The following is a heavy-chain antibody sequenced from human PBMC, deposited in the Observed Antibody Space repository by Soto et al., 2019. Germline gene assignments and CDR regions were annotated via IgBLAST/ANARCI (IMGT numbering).Heavy chain of an antibody. J-gene: IGHJ4*02. D-gene: IGHD5-12*01. CDR1: GGSFSGYY. Sequence: SETLSLTCAVYGGSFSGYYWSWIRQTPGKGLEWIGEINHSGSTNYNPSLKSRVTISVDTSKNQFSLKLSSVTAADTAVYYCARARGVEWLRSTPIYYFDYWGQGTLVTVSS. CDR2: INHSGST. CDR3: ARARGVEWLRSTPIYYFDY. V-gene: IGHV4-34*01.